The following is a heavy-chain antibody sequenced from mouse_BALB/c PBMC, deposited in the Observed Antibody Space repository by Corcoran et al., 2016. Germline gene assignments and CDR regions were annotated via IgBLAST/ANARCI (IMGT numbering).Heavy chain of an antibody. J-gene: IGHJ2*01. V-gene: IGHV1S34*01. CDR1: GYSFTGYY. CDR3: ARGRENYGSSYAFDY. D-gene: IGHD1-1*01. Sequence: LVKTGASVKISCKASGYSFTGYYMHWVKQSHGKSLEWIGYISCYNGATSYNQKFKGKATFTVDTSSSTAYMQFNSLTSEDSAVYYCARGRENYGSSYAFDYWGQGTTLTVSS. CDR2: ISCYNGAT.